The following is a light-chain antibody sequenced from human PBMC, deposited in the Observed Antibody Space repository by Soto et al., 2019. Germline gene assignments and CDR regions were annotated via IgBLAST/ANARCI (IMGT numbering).Light chain of an antibody. CDR1: QSVSSY. CDR2: DAS. Sequence: EIVLTQSPATLSLSPGERATLSCRASQSVSSYLAWYHQKPGQAPSLLIYDASNRATGIPARFSGSGSGTDFTLAISSLEPEDFAVYYCQQRSNWPLYTFGQGTKLEIK. CDR3: QQRSNWPLYT. J-gene: IGKJ2*01. V-gene: IGKV3-11*01.